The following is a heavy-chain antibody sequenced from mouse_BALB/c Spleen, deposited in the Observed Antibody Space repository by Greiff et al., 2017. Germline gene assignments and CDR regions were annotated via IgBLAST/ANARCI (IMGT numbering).Heavy chain of an antibody. V-gene: IGHV1-5*01. CDR3: TRRFTTATGGFAY. J-gene: IGHJ3*01. D-gene: IGHD1-2*01. CDR1: GYTFTSYW. CDR2: IYPGNSDT. Sequence: VQLKQSGTVLARPGASVKMSCKASGYTFTSYWMHWVKQRPGQGLEWIGAIYPGNSDTSYNQKFKGKAKLTAVTSTSTAYMELSSLTNEDSAVYYCTRRFTTATGGFAYWGQGTLVTVSA.